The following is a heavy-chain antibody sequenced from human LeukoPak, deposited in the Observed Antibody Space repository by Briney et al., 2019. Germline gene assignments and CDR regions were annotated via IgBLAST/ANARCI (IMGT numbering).Heavy chain of an antibody. V-gene: IGHV1-2*02. D-gene: IGHD3-3*01. CDR3: ARVKGRVFGVIATKERYFDY. J-gene: IGHJ4*02. CDR1: GYTFTGSY. CDR2: INPNSGVS. Sequence: ASVKVSCKASGYTFTGSYMHWVRQALGQGLEWMGWINPNSGVSNHAQKFRGRVTMTRDTSISTAYMELSRLTSDDTAVYYCARVKGRVFGVIATKERYFDYWGQGTLVTVSS.